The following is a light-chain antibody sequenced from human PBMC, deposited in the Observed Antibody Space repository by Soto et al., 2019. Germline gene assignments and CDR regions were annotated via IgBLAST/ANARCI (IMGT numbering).Light chain of an antibody. CDR3: QQSYSTPRT. CDR1: QSISSY. J-gene: IGKJ4*01. CDR2: AAS. Sequence: DIQMTQSPSSLSASVGDRVTITCRASQSISSYLNWYQQKPGKAPKLLIYAASSLQSGVPSRFSGSGSGTDFTHTISSLQPEDFATYYCQQSYSTPRTFGGGNKVEIK. V-gene: IGKV1-39*01.